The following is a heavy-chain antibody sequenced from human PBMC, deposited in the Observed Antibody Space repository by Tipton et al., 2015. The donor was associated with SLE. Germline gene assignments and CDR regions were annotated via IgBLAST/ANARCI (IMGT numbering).Heavy chain of an antibody. CDR2: IIPMVGTT. J-gene: IGHJ5*02. Sequence: QLVQSGAEVKKPGSSVKVSCKASGGTFSTYAISWVRQAPGQGLEWMGRIIPMVGTTNYEKKFQGRVTITADKSTSTAYMELSSLKSEDTAVYYCARDRADPRIDMVQGLGFDPWGQGTLVTVSS. V-gene: IGHV1-69*06. D-gene: IGHD3-10*01. CDR1: GGTFSTYA. CDR3: ARDRADPRIDMVQGLGFDP.